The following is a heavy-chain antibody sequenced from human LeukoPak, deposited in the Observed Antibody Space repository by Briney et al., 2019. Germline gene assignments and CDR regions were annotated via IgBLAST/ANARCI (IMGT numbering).Heavy chain of an antibody. CDR3: ARDRPSSGWYGELDY. CDR2: ISSSSSYI. V-gene: IGHV3-21*01. CDR1: GFTFSSYS. D-gene: IGHD6-19*01. Sequence: GGSLRLSCAASGFTFSSYSMNWVRQAPGKGLEWVSCISSSSSYIYYADSVKGRFTISRDNAKNSLYLQINSLRAEDTAVYYCARDRPSSGWYGELDYWGQGTLVTVSS. J-gene: IGHJ4*02.